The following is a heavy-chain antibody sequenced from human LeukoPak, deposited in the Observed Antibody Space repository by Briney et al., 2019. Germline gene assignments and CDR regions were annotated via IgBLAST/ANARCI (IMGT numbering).Heavy chain of an antibody. CDR1: GFTFSSYA. CDR3: ARDQGEGA. V-gene: IGHV3-30*02. Sequence: PGGSLRLSCAASGFTFSSYAVSWVRQAPGKGLEWVAFIRYDGSNKYYADSVKGRFTISRDNAKNLLYLQMNSLRAEDTAVYYCARDQGEGAWGQGTLVTVSS. J-gene: IGHJ5*02. CDR2: IRYDGSNK.